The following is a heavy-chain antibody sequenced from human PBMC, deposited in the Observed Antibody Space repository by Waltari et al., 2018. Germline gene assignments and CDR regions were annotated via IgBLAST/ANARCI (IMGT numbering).Heavy chain of an antibody. V-gene: IGHV5-51*03. CDR3: ARRGYCSGGSCYVWWYFDL. J-gene: IGHJ2*01. CDR1: GYSFTSYW. D-gene: IGHD2-15*01. Sequence: EVQLVQSGAEVKKPGESLKISCKGSGYSFTSYWIGWVRQMPGKGLEWMGIIYPGDSDTRYSPSFQGQVTISADKSISTAYLQWSSRKASDTAMYYCARRGYCSGGSCYVWWYFDLWGRGTLVTVSS. CDR2: IYPGDSDT.